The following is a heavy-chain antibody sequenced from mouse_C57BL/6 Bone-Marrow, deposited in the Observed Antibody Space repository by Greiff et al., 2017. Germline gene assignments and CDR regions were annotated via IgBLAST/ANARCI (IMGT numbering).Heavy chain of an antibody. D-gene: IGHD1-1*01. Sequence: EVMLVESGGGLVKPGGSLKLSCAASGFTFSDYGMHWVRQAPEQGLEWVAYISSGSSTIYYADTVKCRFTISRDNAKNTLFLQMTSLRSEDTAMYYCAKGGEATLVAYYYAMDYWGQGTSVTVSS. CDR2: ISSGSSTI. CDR1: GFTFSDYG. CDR3: AKGGEATLVAYYYAMDY. J-gene: IGHJ4*01. V-gene: IGHV5-17*01.